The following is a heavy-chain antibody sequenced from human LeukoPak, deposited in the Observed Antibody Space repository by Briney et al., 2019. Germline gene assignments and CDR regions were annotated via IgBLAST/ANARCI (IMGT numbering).Heavy chain of an antibody. CDR3: ARESSSWYDGSAYYFDY. J-gene: IGHJ4*02. D-gene: IGHD6-13*01. CDR1: GGSISSYY. V-gene: IGHV4-59*01. CDR2: IYYSGST. Sequence: SETLSLTCTVSGGSISSYYWSWIRQPPGKGLEWIGYIYYSGSTNYNPSLKGRVTISVDTSKNQFSLKLSSVTAADTAVYYCARESSSWYDGSAYYFDYRGQGTLVTVSS.